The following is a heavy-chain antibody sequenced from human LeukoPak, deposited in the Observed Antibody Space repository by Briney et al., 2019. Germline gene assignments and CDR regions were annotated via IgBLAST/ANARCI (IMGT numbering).Heavy chain of an antibody. J-gene: IGHJ3*02. CDR1: GYTITSYG. CDR2: ISAYNGNT. V-gene: IGHV1-18*01. Sequence: ASVKVSCKASGYTITSYGISWVRQAPGHGLEWMGWISAYNGNTNYAQNLQGRVTMTTDTSTTTAYMDLRSLRSDDTAVYYCARARATWEVFDMWGQGTMVTVSS. D-gene: IGHD1-26*01. CDR3: ARARATWEVFDM.